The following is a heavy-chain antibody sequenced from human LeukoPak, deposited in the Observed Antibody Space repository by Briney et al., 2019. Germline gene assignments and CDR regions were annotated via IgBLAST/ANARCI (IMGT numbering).Heavy chain of an antibody. CDR2: IYASGNT. J-gene: IGHJ3*02. CDR1: GASVGSTDYF. D-gene: IGHD5-24*01. V-gene: IGHV4-61*10. Sequence: SSETLSLTCTVPGASVGSTDYFWNWIRQPAGKGLEWIGYIYASGNTDYNPSLKSRVTMSLDPSKNQFSLNMNSVTAADSAVYFCARYREGYNYVPHALDIWGEGPVVTVSS. CDR3: ARYREGYNYVPHALDI.